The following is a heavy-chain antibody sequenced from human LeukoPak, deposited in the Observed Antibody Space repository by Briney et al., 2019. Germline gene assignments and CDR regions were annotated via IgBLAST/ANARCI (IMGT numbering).Heavy chain of an antibody. CDR1: GYSISSGYY. CDR3: AREPIAAAGTGY. V-gene: IGHV4-38-2*02. CDR2: IYHSGST. D-gene: IGHD6-13*01. Sequence: SETLSLTCTVSGYSISSGYYWGWVRQPPGKGLEWIGTIYHSGSTYYNPSLKSRVTISVDTSKNHFSLKLSSVTAADTAVYYCAREPIAAAGTGYWGQGTLVTVSS. J-gene: IGHJ4*02.